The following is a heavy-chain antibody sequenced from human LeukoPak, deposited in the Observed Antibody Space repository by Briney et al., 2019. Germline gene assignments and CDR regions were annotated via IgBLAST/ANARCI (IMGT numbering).Heavy chain of an antibody. J-gene: IGHJ4*02. Sequence: GGSLRLSCAASGFIFGSYDMHWVRQVTGKGLEWVSAVGTAGDTYYPVSVRGRFTISRENAKNSLYLQMSSLRAEDTAVYYCASWYGAPRHCVDNWGQGTLVTVSS. CDR3: ASWYGAPRHCVDN. CDR2: VGTAGDT. V-gene: IGHV3-13*01. CDR1: GFIFGSYD. D-gene: IGHD4-17*01.